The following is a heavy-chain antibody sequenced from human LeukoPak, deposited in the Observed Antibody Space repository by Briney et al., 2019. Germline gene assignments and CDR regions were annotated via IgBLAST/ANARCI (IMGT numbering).Heavy chain of an antibody. CDR3: VILIAAAGTPLRF. Sequence: PGGSLRLSCAASGFTFSTYWMTWVRQAPGKGLEWVANIKQDGSEKYHVDSVKGRFTISRDNAKNSLYLQMNSLRAEDTAVYYCVILIAAAGTPLRFWGQGTLVAVSS. J-gene: IGHJ4*02. V-gene: IGHV3-7*03. CDR2: IKQDGSEK. D-gene: IGHD6-13*01. CDR1: GFTFSTYW.